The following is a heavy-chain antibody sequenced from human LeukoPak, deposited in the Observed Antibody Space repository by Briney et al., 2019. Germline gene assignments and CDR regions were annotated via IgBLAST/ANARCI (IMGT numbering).Heavy chain of an antibody. Sequence: SVKVSCKXSGGTFSSYAISWVRQAPGQGLEWMGGIIPIFGTANYAQKFQGRVTITADESTSTAYMELSSLRPEDTAVYYCARGRTIFGVVNYYYYYMDVWGKGTTVTVSS. CDR1: GGTFSSYA. J-gene: IGHJ6*03. CDR2: IIPIFGTA. CDR3: ARGRTIFGVVNYYYYYMDV. D-gene: IGHD3-3*01. V-gene: IGHV1-69*13.